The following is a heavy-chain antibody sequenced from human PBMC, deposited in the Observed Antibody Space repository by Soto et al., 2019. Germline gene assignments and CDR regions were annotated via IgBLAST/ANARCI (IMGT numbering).Heavy chain of an antibody. CDR1: GFIFSDHY. CDR3: ARDAEDIVLMVYAMAYYYYMDV. V-gene: IGHV3-7*01. D-gene: IGHD2-8*01. J-gene: IGHJ6*03. CDR2: IKQDGSEK. Sequence: PGGSLRLSCAASGFIFSDHYMSWIRQAPGEGPEWVSYIKQDGSEKYYADSVKGRFTISRDNAKNSLYLQMNSLRAEDTAVYYCARDAEDIVLMVYAMAYYYYMDVWGKGTTVTVSS.